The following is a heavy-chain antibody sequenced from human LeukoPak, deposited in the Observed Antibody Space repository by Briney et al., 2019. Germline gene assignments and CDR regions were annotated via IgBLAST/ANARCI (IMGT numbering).Heavy chain of an antibody. D-gene: IGHD2-2*01. V-gene: IGHV4-59*08. CDR1: GGSISSYS. CDR3: ARLVVPAARAFFDY. J-gene: IGHJ4*02. CDR2: IYYSGST. Sequence: PSETLSLTCTVSGGSISSYSWSWIRQPPGKGLEWIGYIYYSGSTNYNPSLKSRVTISVDTSKNQFSLKLSSVTAADTAVYYCARLVVPAARAFFDYWGQGTLVTVSS.